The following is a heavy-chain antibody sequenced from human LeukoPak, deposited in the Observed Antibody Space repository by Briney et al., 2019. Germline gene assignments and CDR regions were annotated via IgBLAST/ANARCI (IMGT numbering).Heavy chain of an antibody. Sequence: GGSLRLSCPATGFTFVSCTMSWVRQAPGRSLEWVSAIRGTDTNTYYADSVRGRFTISRDNSNNTLFLQMNGLRAEDTAVYYCAKAGFYYGSGNISPLGIGYFTMDVWGQGTTVTVSS. J-gene: IGHJ6*02. CDR2: IRGTDTNT. CDR1: GFTFVSCT. V-gene: IGHV3-23*01. D-gene: IGHD3-10*01. CDR3: AKAGFYYGSGNISPLGIGYFTMDV.